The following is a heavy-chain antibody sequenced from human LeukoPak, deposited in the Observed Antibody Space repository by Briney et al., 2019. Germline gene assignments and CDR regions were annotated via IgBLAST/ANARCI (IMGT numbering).Heavy chain of an antibody. CDR2: IYHSGST. Sequence: SETLSLTCTVSGYSISSGYCWGWIRQPPGKGLEWIGSIYHSGSTYYNPSLKSRVTISVDTSKNQFSLKLSSVTTADTAVYYCARSDIVVVPATFDYWGQGTLVTVSS. CDR3: ARSDIVVVPATFDY. CDR1: GYSISSGYC. D-gene: IGHD2-2*01. J-gene: IGHJ4*02. V-gene: IGHV4-38-2*02.